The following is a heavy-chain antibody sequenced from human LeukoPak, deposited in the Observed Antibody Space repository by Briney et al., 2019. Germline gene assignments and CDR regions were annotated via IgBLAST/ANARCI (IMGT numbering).Heavy chain of an antibody. D-gene: IGHD2-15*01. CDR2: INPRDGST. J-gene: IGHJ4*02. V-gene: IGHV1-46*03. CDR3: ARVYCSGGSCYEFDF. CDR1: GYTFTNYY. Sequence: ASVKVSCKATGYTFTNYYMQWVRQAPGQGLEWMGIINPRDGSTSYAQKSQGRVTVTRDTSTSTVYMELSSLRSEDTAVYYCARVYCSGGSCYEFDFWGQGTLVTVSS.